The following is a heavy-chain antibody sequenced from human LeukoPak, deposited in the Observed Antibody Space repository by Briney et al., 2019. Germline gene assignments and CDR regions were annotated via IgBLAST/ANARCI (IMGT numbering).Heavy chain of an antibody. J-gene: IGHJ1*01. D-gene: IGHD1-1*01. CDR2: IDDSRRT. CDR1: GGFISSYY. Sequence: PSETLSLTCTVSGGFISSYYWSWIRQPPGKGLEWIGYIDDSRRTNYNPSLKSRVTISVDTSKNQFSLNLNSVTATDTAVYYCARQNGYFQQWGQGTLVTVSS. CDR3: ARQNGYFQQ. V-gene: IGHV4-59*08.